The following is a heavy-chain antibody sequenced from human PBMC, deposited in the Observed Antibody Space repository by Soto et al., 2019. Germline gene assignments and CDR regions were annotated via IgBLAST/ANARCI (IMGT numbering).Heavy chain of an antibody. CDR1: GITFSNYD. Sequence: EVHLLQSGGGLVQPGGSLRLSCAASGITFSNYDMSWVRQAPGKGLEWVSDISGSGGSTYYADSVKGRFTISRDNSKNTLYLQMNSLRAEDTAVYYCAKRRDCPGYWGQGTLVTVSS. CDR3: AKRRDCPGY. D-gene: IGHD2-21*02. J-gene: IGHJ4*02. CDR2: ISGSGGST. V-gene: IGHV3-23*01.